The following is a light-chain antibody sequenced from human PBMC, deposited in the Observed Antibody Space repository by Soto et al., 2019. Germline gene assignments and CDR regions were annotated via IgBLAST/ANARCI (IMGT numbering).Light chain of an antibody. J-gene: IGKJ1*01. CDR3: QKYNSAPQT. Sequence: DIQMTQSQSSLSASVGDRVTITCRARQGISDYLAWYQQKPGKVPKLLIYAASTLQSGVPSRFSGSGSGTDFTLTITSLQPEDVATYYCQKYNSAPQTFGQGTKVEIK. CDR2: AAS. V-gene: IGKV1-27*01. CDR1: QGISDY.